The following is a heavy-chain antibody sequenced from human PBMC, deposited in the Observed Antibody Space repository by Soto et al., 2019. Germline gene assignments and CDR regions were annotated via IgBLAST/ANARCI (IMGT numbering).Heavy chain of an antibody. J-gene: IGHJ4*02. CDR1: GFTFSAYA. D-gene: IGHD3-10*01. Sequence: EVQLLQSGGDLVQPGGSLRLSCAASGFTFSAYAMSWVRQAPGKGLEWVSAISGSGDRTYYADSVKGRFTISRDSSDNTLYLQMNILRAEDTAIYYCAKDRMYYSGSGSRWYLDYWGQGTLVIVSS. CDR2: ISGSGDRT. V-gene: IGHV3-23*01. CDR3: AKDRMYYSGSGSRWYLDY.